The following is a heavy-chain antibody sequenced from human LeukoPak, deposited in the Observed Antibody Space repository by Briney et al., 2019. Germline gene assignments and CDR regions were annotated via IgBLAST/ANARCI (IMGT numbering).Heavy chain of an antibody. J-gene: IGHJ1*01. CDR1: GFTFSSYG. CDR2: ISWNSGSI. CDR3: AKASSYSSSWYTFAEYFQH. D-gene: IGHD6-13*01. Sequence: GGSLRLSCAASGFTFSSYGMHWVRQAPGKGLEWVSGISWNSGSIGHADSVKGRFTISRDNAKNSLYLQMNSLRAEDTALYYCAKASSYSSSWYTFAEYFQHWGQGTLVTVSS. V-gene: IGHV3-9*01.